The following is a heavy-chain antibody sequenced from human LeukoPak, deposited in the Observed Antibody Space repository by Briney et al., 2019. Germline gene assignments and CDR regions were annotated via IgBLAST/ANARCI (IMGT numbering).Heavy chain of an antibody. CDR1: GFTFSSYV. D-gene: IGHD3-22*01. J-gene: IGHJ4*02. V-gene: IGHV3-30*04. CDR3: ARVRGNYYDSSGLYYFDY. Sequence: GGSLRLSCAASGFTFSSYVMHWVRQAPGKGLEWVAIISYDGSNEYYADSVKGRFTISRDNAKNSLYLQMNSLRAEDTAVYYCARVRGNYYDSSGLYYFDYWGQGTLVTVSS. CDR2: ISYDGSNE.